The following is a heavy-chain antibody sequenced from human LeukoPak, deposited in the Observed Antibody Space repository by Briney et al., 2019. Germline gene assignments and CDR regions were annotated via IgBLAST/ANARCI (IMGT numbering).Heavy chain of an antibody. D-gene: IGHD4-17*01. V-gene: IGHV4-61*05. CDR2: IYYSGST. CDR3: ATVTSHYYFDY. Sequence: PSETLSLTCSVSGDSITTTTYYWDWIRQPPGKGLEWIGYIYYSGSTNYNPSLKSRVTISVDTSKNQFSLKLSSVTAADTAVYYCATVTSHYYFDYWGQGTLVTVSS. J-gene: IGHJ4*02. CDR1: GDSITTTTYY.